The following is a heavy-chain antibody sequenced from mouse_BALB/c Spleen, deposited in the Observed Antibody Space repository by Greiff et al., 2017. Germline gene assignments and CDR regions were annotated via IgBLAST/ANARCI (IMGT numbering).Heavy chain of an antibody. CDR3: ARSQYGNYIYYAMDY. J-gene: IGHJ4*01. Sequence: EVQLQQSGPSLVKPSQTLSLTCSVTGDSITSGYWNWIRKFPGNKLEYMGYISYSGSTYYNPSLKSRISITRDTSKNQYYLQLNSVTTEDTATYYCARSQYGNYIYYAMDYWGQGTSVTVSS. CDR2: ISYSGST. D-gene: IGHD2-10*02. V-gene: IGHV3-8*02. CDR1: GDSITSGY.